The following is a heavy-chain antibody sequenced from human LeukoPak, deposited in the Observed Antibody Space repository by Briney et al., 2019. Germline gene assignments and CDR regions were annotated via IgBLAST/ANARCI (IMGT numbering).Heavy chain of an antibody. V-gene: IGHV4-30-2*01. CDR2: IYHSGSA. CDR1: GVSISSGGYS. CDR3: AALGNYGDYVGYYFDY. Sequence: SETLSLTCAVSGVSISSGGYSWSWIRQPPGKGLEWIGYIYHSGSAYYNPSLKSRVTISVDRSKNQFSLKLSSVTAADTAVYYCAALGNYGDYVGYYFDYWGQGTLVTVSS. D-gene: IGHD4-17*01. J-gene: IGHJ4*02.